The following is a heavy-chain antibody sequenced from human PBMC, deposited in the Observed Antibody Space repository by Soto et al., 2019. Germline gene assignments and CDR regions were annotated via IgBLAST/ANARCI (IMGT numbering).Heavy chain of an antibody. V-gene: IGHV3-30-3*01. CDR1: GFTFSSYA. J-gene: IGHJ6*02. CDR2: ISYDGSNK. Sequence: GGSLRLSCAASGFTFSSYAMHWVRQAPGKGLEWVAVISYDGSNKYYADSVKGRFTISRDNSKNTLYLQMNSLRAEDTAVYYCARVQCSSTSCHFCMDVWGQGTTVTVSS. CDR3: ARVQCSSTSCHFCMDV. D-gene: IGHD2-2*01.